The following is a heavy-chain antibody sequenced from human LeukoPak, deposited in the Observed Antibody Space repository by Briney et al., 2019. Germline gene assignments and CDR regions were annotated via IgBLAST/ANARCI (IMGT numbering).Heavy chain of an antibody. Sequence: PGGSLRLSCAASGFTFSSYGMHWVRQAPGKGLEWVAVISYGGSNKYYADSVKGRFTISRDNSKNTLYLQMNSLRAEDTAVYYCAKADYGDYPADYWGQGTLVTVSS. D-gene: IGHD4-17*01. CDR2: ISYGGSNK. V-gene: IGHV3-30*18. CDR1: GFTFSSYG. J-gene: IGHJ4*02. CDR3: AKADYGDYPADY.